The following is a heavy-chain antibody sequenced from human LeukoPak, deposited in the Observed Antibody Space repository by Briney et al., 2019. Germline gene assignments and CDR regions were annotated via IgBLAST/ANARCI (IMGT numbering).Heavy chain of an antibody. CDR2: TSDDGSDS. CDR1: GFXFSNYA. D-gene: IGHD3-22*01. Sequence: GGSLRLSCAASGFXFSNYAIVWVRQAPGKGLEWVAVTSDDGSDSNYADSVKGRFTISRDNSKNTLYLQMNSLRAEDTAVYYCAKVSRYDSSGYYYVTGYFDYWGQGTLVTVSS. V-gene: IGHV3-30-3*01. CDR3: AKVSRYDSSGYYYVTGYFDY. J-gene: IGHJ4*02.